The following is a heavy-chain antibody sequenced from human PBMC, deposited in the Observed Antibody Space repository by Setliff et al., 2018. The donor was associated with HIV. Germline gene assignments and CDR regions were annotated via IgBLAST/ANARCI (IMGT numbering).Heavy chain of an antibody. V-gene: IGHV1-18*01. CDR3: ATSTSRFFWNGFYQGGFGSRNSHSFEN. J-gene: IGHJ4*02. Sequence: ASVKVSCKASGYNFDSFAVIWVRQAPGQGLEWMGWSSGYNGQTKDAQKFQGRLIMTTDTATSTSYMEMRRLRSDDTAMYYCATSTSRFFWNGFYQGGFGSRNSHSFENWGQGTLVTVFS. CDR2: SSGYNGQT. D-gene: IGHD3-3*01. CDR1: GYNFDSFA.